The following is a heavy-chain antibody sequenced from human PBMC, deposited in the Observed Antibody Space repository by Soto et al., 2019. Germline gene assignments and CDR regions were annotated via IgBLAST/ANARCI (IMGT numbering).Heavy chain of an antibody. V-gene: IGHV3-73*02. CDR1: GFSFSDSA. D-gene: IGHD4-4*01. J-gene: IGHJ4*02. CDR3: TRHTVDS. Sequence: EVQLVESGGGLVQPGGSLKLSCAASGFSFSDSAIHWVRQAPGKGLEWVGRTRSKSQGYATAFAASVKGRFTISRDESKNTVYLQMNTLKTEDTAVYYCTRHTVDSWGQGTLVTVSS. CDR2: TRSKSQGYAT.